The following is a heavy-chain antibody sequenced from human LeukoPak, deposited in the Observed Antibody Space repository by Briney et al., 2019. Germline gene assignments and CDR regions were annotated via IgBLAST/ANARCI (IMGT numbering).Heavy chain of an antibody. CDR1: GGSISSSSYY. D-gene: IGHD1-7*01. CDR3: ARLFGNYQNYFDY. J-gene: IGHJ4*02. V-gene: IGHV4-39*07. CDR2: IYYSGIT. Sequence: PSETLSLTCTVSGGSISSSSYYWGWIRQPPGKGLEWIGSIYYSGITYYNPSLKSRVTISVDTSKNQFSLKLRSVTAADTAVYYCARLFGNYQNYFDYWGQGTLVTVSS.